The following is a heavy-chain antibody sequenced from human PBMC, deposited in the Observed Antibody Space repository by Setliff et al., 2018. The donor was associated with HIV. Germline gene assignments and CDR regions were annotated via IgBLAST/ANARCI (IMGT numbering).Heavy chain of an antibody. V-gene: IGHV3-23*01. CDR3: AKVFLFGIDVFDI. CDR2: VGAVGGPT. J-gene: IGHJ3*02. CDR1: GFTFSTYA. D-gene: IGHD3-16*01. Sequence: GGSLRLSCAASGFTFSTYAMGWVRQAPGKGLEWVSTVGAVGGPTHYAESVKGRFTISKDNSKNTLYLQMSSLRDEDTAVYYCAKVFLFGIDVFDIWGQGTMITVSS.